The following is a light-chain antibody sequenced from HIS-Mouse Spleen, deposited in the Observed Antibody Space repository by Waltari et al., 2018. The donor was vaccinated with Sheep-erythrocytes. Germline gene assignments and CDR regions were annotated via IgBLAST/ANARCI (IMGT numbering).Light chain of an antibody. Sequence: SYDLPQPPSVSVSPGQTASITRSGDDSGDTYACWYQQKQGQSPVLVIYQDSKRPSGIPERFSGSNSGNTATLTISGTQAMDEADYYCQAWDSSTVVFGGGTKLTVL. CDR2: QDS. CDR1: DSGDTY. J-gene: IGLJ2*01. V-gene: IGLV3-1*01. CDR3: QAWDSSTVV.